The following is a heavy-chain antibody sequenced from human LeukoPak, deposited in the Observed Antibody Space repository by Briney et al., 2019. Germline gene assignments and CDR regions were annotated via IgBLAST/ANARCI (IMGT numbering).Heavy chain of an antibody. J-gene: IGHJ5*02. V-gene: IGHV3-23*01. CDR2: ISGSGGST. Sequence: GGSLRLSCAAPGFTFSSYAMSWVRQAPGKGLEWVSAISGSGGSTYYADSVKGRFTISRDNSKNTLYLQMNSLRAEDTAVYYCANDNGGTNWFDPWGQGTLVTVSS. CDR3: ANDNGGTNWFDP. CDR1: GFTFSSYA.